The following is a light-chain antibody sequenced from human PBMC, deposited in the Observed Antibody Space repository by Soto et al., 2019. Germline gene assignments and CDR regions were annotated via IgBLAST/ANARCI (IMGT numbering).Light chain of an antibody. CDR3: QQRDNWPPIT. Sequence: EIVLTQSPATLSLSPGERATLSCRASQSVNSYLAWYQQTPGQAPRLLIYDASNRATGIPARFSGSGSGTDFTLTISSLEPEDFAVYYWQQRDNWPPITFGQGTRLEIK. CDR2: DAS. CDR1: QSVNSY. J-gene: IGKJ5*01. V-gene: IGKV3-11*01.